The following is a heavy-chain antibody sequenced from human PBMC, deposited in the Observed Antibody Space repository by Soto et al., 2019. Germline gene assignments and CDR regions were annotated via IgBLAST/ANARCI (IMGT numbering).Heavy chain of an antibody. J-gene: IGHJ4*02. Sequence: QVQVQESGPGLVKPSQTLSLTCTVSGDSIINGIYYWTWIRQHPGKGLEWIGHVHYSGTIYYNPSLTSLFTMSVDTSKNQVSLELSSVTVADTAVYYCVRGADRYKCGFWGQGTLVTGSS. D-gene: IGHD2-21*02. CDR1: GDSIINGIYY. CDR2: VHYSGTI. CDR3: VRGADRYKCGF. V-gene: IGHV4-31*01.